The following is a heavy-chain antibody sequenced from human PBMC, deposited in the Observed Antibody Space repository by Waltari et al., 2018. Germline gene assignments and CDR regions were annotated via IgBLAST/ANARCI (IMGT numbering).Heavy chain of an antibody. V-gene: IGHV4-59*13. J-gene: IGHJ4*02. CDR1: GFTFDDYA. D-gene: IGHD2-15*01. CDR2: IYYSGST. Sequence: VQLVESGGVVVQPGGSLRLSCAASGFTFDDYAMHWVRQAPGKGLEWIGYIYYSGSTSYNPALKSRVTISGDTSKTQFSLKLSAVTAADTAVYYCQGFGHSFDYWGQGTLVTVSS. CDR3: QGFGHSFDY.